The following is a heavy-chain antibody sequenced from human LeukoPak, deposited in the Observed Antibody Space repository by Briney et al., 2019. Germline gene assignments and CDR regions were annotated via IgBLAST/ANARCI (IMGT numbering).Heavy chain of an antibody. V-gene: IGHV3-74*01. J-gene: IGHJ6*03. CDR3: AKPFNYYYMDV. Sequence: PGGSLRLSCTASGFTFSYYWMHWVRQAPGKGLVWVSRINSDGSRTTYADSVKGRFTISRDNAKNTLYLQMNSLRAEDTAVYYCAKPFNYYYMDVWGKGTTVTVSS. CDR2: INSDGSRT. CDR1: GFTFSYYW.